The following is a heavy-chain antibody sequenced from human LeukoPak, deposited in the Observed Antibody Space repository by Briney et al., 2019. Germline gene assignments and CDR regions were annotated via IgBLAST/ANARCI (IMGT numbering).Heavy chain of an antibody. CDR2: IYKNGGT. Sequence: SETLSLTCTVSGGSISSYYWSWIRQPAGKGLEWIGRIYKNGGTNYNPSLKSRVTVSVDTSTNQFSLKLTSVTAADTAVYYCARDQVYRSSWGHDAFDNWGPGIMVTVSS. CDR3: ARDQVYRSSWGHDAFDN. CDR1: GGSISSYY. J-gene: IGHJ3*02. V-gene: IGHV4-4*07. D-gene: IGHD6-13*01.